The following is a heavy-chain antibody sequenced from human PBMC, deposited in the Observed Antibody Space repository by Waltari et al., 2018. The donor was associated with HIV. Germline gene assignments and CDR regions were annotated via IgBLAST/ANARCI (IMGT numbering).Heavy chain of an antibody. D-gene: IGHD2-2*01. CDR2: SNPKSGGT. CDR1: GYTFTDNY. CDR3: ARGGASTTPRDYNYYGLDV. Sequence: QVELVQSGAEVKKPGASVKVSCKASGYTFTDNYIHWVRQAPGHGLEWMGWSNPKSGGTKHAQKLQGRVTMTRDTSMSTVYMEVSRLTSDDTAVYYCARGGASTTPRDYNYYGLDVWGQGTTVTVSS. V-gene: IGHV1-2*02. J-gene: IGHJ6*02.